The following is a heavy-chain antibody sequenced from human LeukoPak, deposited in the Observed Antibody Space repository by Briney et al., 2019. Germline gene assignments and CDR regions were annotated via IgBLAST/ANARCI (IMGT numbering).Heavy chain of an antibody. J-gene: IGHJ5*02. D-gene: IGHD6-13*01. CDR1: GGSFSAYY. Sequence: SETLSLTCAVYGGSFSAYYWSWIRQPPGKGLEWIGEINHSGSTNYNPSLKSRVTISIDTSKNQYSLEMSSVTAADTAVYYCARGRGARSSRWYNWFDPWGQGTLVTVSS. CDR2: INHSGST. CDR3: ARGRGARSSRWYNWFDP. V-gene: IGHV4-34*01.